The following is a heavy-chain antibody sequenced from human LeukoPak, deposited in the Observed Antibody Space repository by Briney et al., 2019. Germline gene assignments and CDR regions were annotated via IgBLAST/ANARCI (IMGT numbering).Heavy chain of an antibody. V-gene: IGHV4-31*03. CDR2: IYYSGST. CDR1: GGSISSGGYY. J-gene: IGHJ4*02. D-gene: IGHD3-10*01. Sequence: SETLSLTCTVSGGSISSGGYYWSWIRQHPGKGLEWIGYIYYSGSTYYNPSLKSRVTISVDTSKNQFSLKLSSVTAADTAVYYCARLPIGFGESYYFDYWGQGTLVTVSS. CDR3: ARLPIGFGESYYFDY.